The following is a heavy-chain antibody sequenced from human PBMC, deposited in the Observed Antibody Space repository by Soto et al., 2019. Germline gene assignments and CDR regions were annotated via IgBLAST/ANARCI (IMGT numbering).Heavy chain of an antibody. V-gene: IGHV1-58*02. CDR2: IVVGSGNT. CDR3: AADKDSYYYYYGMDV. J-gene: IGHJ6*02. Sequence: SVKVSCKASGFTFTSSAMQWVRQARGQRLEWIGWIVVGSGNTNYAQKFQERVTITRDMSTSTAYMELSSLRSEDTAVYYCAADKDSYYYYYGMDVWGQGTTVTVSS. CDR1: GFTFTSSA.